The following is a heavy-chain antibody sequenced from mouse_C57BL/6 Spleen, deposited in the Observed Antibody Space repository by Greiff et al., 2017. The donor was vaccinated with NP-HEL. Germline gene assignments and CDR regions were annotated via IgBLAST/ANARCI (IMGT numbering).Heavy chain of an antibody. V-gene: IGHV5-4*03. Sequence: DVKLVESGGGLVKPGGSLKLSCAASGFTFSSYAMSWVRQTPEKRLEWVATISDGGSYTYYPDNVKGRLTISRDNAKNNLYLQMSHLKSEDTAMYYCARGGGKGAMDYWGQGTSVTVSS. D-gene: IGHD1-1*02. J-gene: IGHJ4*01. CDR2: ISDGGSYT. CDR3: ARGGGKGAMDY. CDR1: GFTFSSYA.